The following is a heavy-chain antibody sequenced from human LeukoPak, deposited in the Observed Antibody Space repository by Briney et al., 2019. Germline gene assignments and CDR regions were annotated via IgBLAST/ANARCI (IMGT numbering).Heavy chain of an antibody. CDR2: INPNRGGT. CDR3: ARDVFLEWFEDYMDV. CDR1: GYTFTGYY. V-gene: IGHV1-2*02. D-gene: IGHD3-3*01. J-gene: IGHJ6*03. Sequence: ASVKVSCKASGYTFTGYYMHWVRQAPGQGLEWMGWINPNRGGTNYAQNFQGRVTMTTDTSTSTAYMELRSLRSDDTAVYYCARDVFLEWFEDYMDVWGKGTTVTVSS.